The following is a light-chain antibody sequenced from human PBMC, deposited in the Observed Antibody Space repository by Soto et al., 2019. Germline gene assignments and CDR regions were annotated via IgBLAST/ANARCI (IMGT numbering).Light chain of an antibody. CDR3: QVWDSSSDHVV. J-gene: IGLJ2*01. Sequence: SYELTQPPSVSVAPGKTARITCGGNNIGSKSVHWYQQKPGQAPVVVIYYDSDRPSGIPERFSGSNSGNTATLTISRVEAGDEAAYYCQVWDSSSDHVVFGGGTKLTVL. V-gene: IGLV3-21*01. CDR1: NIGSKS. CDR2: YDS.